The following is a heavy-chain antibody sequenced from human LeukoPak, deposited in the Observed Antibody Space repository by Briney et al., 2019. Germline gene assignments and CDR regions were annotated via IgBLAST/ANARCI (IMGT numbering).Heavy chain of an antibody. CDR3: ARGSTGNYSPPHFDY. CDR1: GGTFSSYA. J-gene: IGHJ4*02. Sequence: EASVKVSCKASGGTFSSYAISWVRQAPGQGLEWMGGIIPIFGTANYAQKFQGRVTITTDESTSTAYMELSSLRSEDTAVYYCARGSTGNYSPPHFDYWGQGTLVTVSS. D-gene: IGHD3-10*01. CDR2: IIPIFGTA. V-gene: IGHV1-69*05.